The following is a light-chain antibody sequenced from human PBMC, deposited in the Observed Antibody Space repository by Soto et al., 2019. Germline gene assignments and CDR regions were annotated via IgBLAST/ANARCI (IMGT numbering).Light chain of an antibody. CDR2: DVS. Sequence: QSALTQPASVSGSPGQSITISCTGTSSDVGGYNYVSWYQQHPGKAPKLMIYDVSNRPSGVSNRFSGYKSGNTASLTISGLQAEDEADYYCSSYTSSSTVVFGGGTKLTFL. J-gene: IGLJ2*01. CDR1: SSDVGGYNY. CDR3: SSYTSSSTVV. V-gene: IGLV2-14*01.